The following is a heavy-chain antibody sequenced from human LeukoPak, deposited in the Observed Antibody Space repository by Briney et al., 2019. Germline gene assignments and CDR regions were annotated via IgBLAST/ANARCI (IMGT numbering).Heavy chain of an antibody. V-gene: IGHV4-61*02. CDR1: GGSFSSGSYY. CDR3: ARVCYQLLGKSYYYYYYMDV. D-gene: IGHD2-2*01. CDR2: IYTSGST. Sequence: SQTLSLTCTVSGGSFSSGSYYWSWIRQPAGKGLEWIGRIYTSGSTNYNPSLKSRVTISVDTSKNQFSLKLSSVTAADTAVYYCARVCYQLLGKSYYYYYYMDVWGKGTTVTISS. J-gene: IGHJ6*03.